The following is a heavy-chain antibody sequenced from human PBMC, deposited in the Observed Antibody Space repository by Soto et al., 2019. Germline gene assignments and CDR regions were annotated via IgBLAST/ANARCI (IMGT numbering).Heavy chain of an antibody. J-gene: IGHJ3*01. CDR1: GYTLTELS. D-gene: IGHD4-17*01. Sequence: ASVKVSCKVSGYTLTELSMHWVRQAPGKGLEWMGGFDPEDGETIYAQKFQGRVTMTEDTSTDTAYMELSSLRSEDTAVYYCASALRTLNYGLPSAFDVPCQATMVT. V-gene: IGHV1-24*01. CDR2: FDPEDGET. CDR3: ASALRTLNYGLPSAFDV.